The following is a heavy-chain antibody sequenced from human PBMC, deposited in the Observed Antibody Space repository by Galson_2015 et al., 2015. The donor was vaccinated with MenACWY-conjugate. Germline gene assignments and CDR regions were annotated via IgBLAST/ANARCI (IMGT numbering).Heavy chain of an antibody. J-gene: IGHJ4*02. D-gene: IGHD1-26*01. V-gene: IGHV3-30*18. CDR1: GFTFSIYG. CDR2: ISYDGSNK. CDR3: AKAKSGNYPQPVDS. Sequence: SLRLSCTASGFTFSIYGMHWVRQAPGKGLEWVAVISYDGSNKYYADSVKGRFTISGDNSKNTLYLQMNSLRADDMAVYYCAKAKSGNYPQPVDSWGQGTLGTVSS.